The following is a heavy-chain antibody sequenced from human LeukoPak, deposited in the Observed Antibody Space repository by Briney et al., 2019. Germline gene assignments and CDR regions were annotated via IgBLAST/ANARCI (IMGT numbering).Heavy chain of an antibody. J-gene: IGHJ4*02. V-gene: IGHV1-69*05. CDR1: GGTFSSYA. D-gene: IGHD6-19*01. Sequence: AALVKVSCNASGGTFSSYAISWVRQAPGQGLEWMGRIIPIFGTANYAQKFQGRVTITTDESTSTAYMELSSLRSEDTAVYYCARDPLAVAGPFDYWGQGTLVTVSS. CDR3: ARDPLAVAGPFDY. CDR2: IIPIFGTA.